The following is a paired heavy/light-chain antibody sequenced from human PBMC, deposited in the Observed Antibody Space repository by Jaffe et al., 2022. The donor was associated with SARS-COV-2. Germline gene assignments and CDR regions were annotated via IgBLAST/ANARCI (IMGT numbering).Heavy chain of an antibody. CDR3: ARGVVVTASRTYYYYYYMDV. CDR1: GGSFSGYY. CDR2: INHSGST. J-gene: IGHJ6*03. Sequence: QVQLQQWGAGLLKPSETLSLTCAVYGGSFSGYYWSWIRQPPGKGLEWIGEINHSGSTNYNPSLKSRVTISVDTSKNQFSLKLSSVTAADTAVYYCARGVVVTASRTYYYYYYMDVWGKGTTVTVSS. D-gene: IGHD2-21*02. V-gene: IGHV4-34*01.
Light chain of an antibody. V-gene: IGLV3-19*01. CDR2: GKN. CDR1: SLRSYY. J-gene: IGLJ2*01. Sequence: SSELTQDPAVSVALGQTVRITCQGDSLRSYYASWYQQKPGQAPVLVIYGKNNRPSGIPDRFSGSSSGNTASLTITGAQAEDEADYYCNSRDSSGNLVFGGGTKLTVL. CDR3: NSRDSSGNLV.